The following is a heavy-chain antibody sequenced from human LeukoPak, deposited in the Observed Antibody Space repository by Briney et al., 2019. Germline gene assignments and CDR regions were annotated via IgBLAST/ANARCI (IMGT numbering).Heavy chain of an antibody. CDR3: ARISSPYSSGWYLLVY. D-gene: IGHD6-19*01. CDR1: GYTFTSYY. V-gene: IGHV1-2*02. Sequence: ASVKVSCKASGYTFTSYYMHWVRQAPGQGLEWMGWINPNSGGTNYAQKFQGRVAMTRDTSISTAYMELSRLRSDDTAVYYCARISSPYSSGWYLLVYWGQGTLVTVSS. J-gene: IGHJ4*02. CDR2: INPNSGGT.